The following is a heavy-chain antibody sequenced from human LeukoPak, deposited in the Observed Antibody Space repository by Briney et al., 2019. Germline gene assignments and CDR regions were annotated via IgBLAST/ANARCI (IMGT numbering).Heavy chain of an antibody. CDR1: GGSISSGDYY. V-gene: IGHV4-30-4*01. D-gene: IGHD3-22*01. CDR2: IYYSGST. J-gene: IGHJ3*02. CDR3: ARNTYYYDSSGYNAFDI. Sequence: PSETLSLTCTVSGGSISSGDYYWSWFRQPPGKGLEWIGYIYYSGSTYYNPSLKSRVTISVDTSKNQFSLKLSSVTAADTAVYYCARNTYYYDSSGYNAFDIWGQGTMVTVSS.